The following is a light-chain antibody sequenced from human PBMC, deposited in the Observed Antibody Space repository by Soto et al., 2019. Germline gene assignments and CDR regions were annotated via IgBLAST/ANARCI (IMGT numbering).Light chain of an antibody. CDR2: DNN. CDR1: NSNIGNNY. Sequence: HSVLTQPPSVSAAPGQKVTISCSGSNSNIGNNYVSWYQHLPGTAPKLLIYDNNKRPSGIPDRFSGSKSGTSATLGITELQTGDEADYYCGTWDYSLTTVVFGGGTKLTVL. CDR3: GTWDYSLTTVV. V-gene: IGLV1-51*01. J-gene: IGLJ2*01.